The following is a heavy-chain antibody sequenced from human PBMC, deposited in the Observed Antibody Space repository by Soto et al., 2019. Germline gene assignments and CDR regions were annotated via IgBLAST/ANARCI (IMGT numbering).Heavy chain of an antibody. Sequence: EVQLVESGGGLVQPGRSLRLSCAASGFTFDDYTMHWVRQAPGKGLEWVSGVTWNSGLTAYADSVKGRITISRDNHKIFLSLQMTSLRPEATALYSCARGYCSSTNCPAAMFYFDYWGQGALVTVSS. CDR3: ARGYCSSTNCPAAMFYFDY. J-gene: IGHJ4*02. CDR1: GFTFDDYT. V-gene: IGHV3-9*01. D-gene: IGHD2-2*01. CDR2: VTWNSGLT.